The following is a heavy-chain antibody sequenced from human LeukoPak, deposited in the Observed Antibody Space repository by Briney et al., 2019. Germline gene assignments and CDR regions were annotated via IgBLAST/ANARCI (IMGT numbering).Heavy chain of an antibody. V-gene: IGHV3-23*01. CDR2: SSGSGGST. J-gene: IGHJ4*02. CDR3: ATYGSGSYFIFDC. CDR1: GFTFSSYA. D-gene: IGHD3-10*01. Sequence: GGSLRLSCAASGFTFSSYAMSWVRQAPGKGLEWVSASSGSGGSTYYADSVKGRFTISRDNSKNTLYLQMNSLRTEDTAVYYCATYGSGSYFIFDCWGQGTLVTVSS.